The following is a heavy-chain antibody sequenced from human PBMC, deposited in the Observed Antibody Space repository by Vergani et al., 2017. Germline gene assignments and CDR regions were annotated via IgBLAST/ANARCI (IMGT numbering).Heavy chain of an antibody. CDR3: SRGRGYSFGYSDY. V-gene: IGHV3-49*04. D-gene: IGHD5-18*01. CDR1: GLPVSGFAFNTYA. J-gene: IGHJ4*02. Sequence: RLVQSGGGLAHPGGSLRLSCAASGLPVSGFAFNTYAMIWVRQAPGKGLEWVAFIRNKAYGGTTEYAASVKGRFTISRDDSKRLAYLQLSGLKTEDTAVYFWSRGRGYSFGYSDYWGQGTLVTVSS. CDR2: IRNKAYGGTT.